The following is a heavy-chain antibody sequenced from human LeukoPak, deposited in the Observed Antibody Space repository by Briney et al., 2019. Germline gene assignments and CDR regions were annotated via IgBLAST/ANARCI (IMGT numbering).Heavy chain of an antibody. J-gene: IGHJ4*02. CDR2: VNNIDGTV. CDR3: ARSRTGTWEMYYFGY. Sequence: GGSLGLSCAASGFRFSTYDMVWVRQAPGKGLEWISYVNNIDGTVYYAESVKGRFTISRDNAKNSLSLQLTNLNVGDTAVYYCARSRTGTWEMYYFGYWGQGTLVTVSS. D-gene: IGHD1-1*01. V-gene: IGHV3-48*03. CDR1: GFRFSTYD.